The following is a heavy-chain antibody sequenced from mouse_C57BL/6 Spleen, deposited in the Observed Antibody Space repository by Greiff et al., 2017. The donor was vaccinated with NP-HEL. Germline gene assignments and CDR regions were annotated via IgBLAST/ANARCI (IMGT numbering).Heavy chain of an antibody. Sequence: QVQLQQPGAELVRPGTSVTLSCKASGYTFTSYWMHWVKQRPGQGLEWIGVIDPSDSYTNYNPKFKGKATLTVDTSSSTAYMQISSLTSEDSAVYYCARRIYYDYDVYFDYWGQGTTLTVSS. CDR1: GYTFTSYW. CDR3: ARRIYYDYDVYFDY. V-gene: IGHV1-59*01. D-gene: IGHD2-4*01. J-gene: IGHJ2*01. CDR2: IDPSDSYT.